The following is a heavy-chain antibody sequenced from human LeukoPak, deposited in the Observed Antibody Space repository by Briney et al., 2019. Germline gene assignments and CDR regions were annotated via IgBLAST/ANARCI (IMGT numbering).Heavy chain of an antibody. CDR2: IYYSGST. Sequence: SQTLSLTCTVTGGSISNGGYYWSWIRQHPGKGLEWIGYIYYSGSTYYNPSLKSRVTISVDTSKNQFSLKLSSVTAADTAVYYCARASPLRNLQYYDFWSGYPGNTKFDYWGQGTLVTVSS. V-gene: IGHV4-31*03. CDR3: ARASPLRNLQYYDFWSGYPGNTKFDY. D-gene: IGHD3-3*01. J-gene: IGHJ4*02. CDR1: GGSISNGGYY.